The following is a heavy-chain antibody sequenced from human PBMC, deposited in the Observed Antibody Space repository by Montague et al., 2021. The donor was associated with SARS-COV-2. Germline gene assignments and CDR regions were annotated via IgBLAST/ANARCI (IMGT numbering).Heavy chain of an antibody. Sequence: TLSLTCSVSGGSISSANYYWSWIRQHPGKGLVFIGYIYYSGSSFYNPSLKSRLTISVDTSKNRFSLRLSSVTAADTAIYFCASQSGSYYNYFDLWGQGTLVTVSS. V-gene: IGHV4-31*03. CDR1: GGSISSANYY. J-gene: IGHJ4*02. D-gene: IGHD1-26*01. CDR3: ASQSGSYYNYFDL. CDR2: IYYSGSS.